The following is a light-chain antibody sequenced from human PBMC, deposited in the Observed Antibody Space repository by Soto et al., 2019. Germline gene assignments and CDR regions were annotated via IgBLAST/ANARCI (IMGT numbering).Light chain of an antibody. J-gene: IGLJ2*01. CDR1: SSDIGGYNY. V-gene: IGLV2-14*01. CDR2: DVT. Sequence: QSALTQPASVSGSPGQSITMSCTGASSDIGGYNYVSWYQHHPGEAPKLLIYDVTHRPSGVSNRFSASTSGNTASLTISGLQAEDEADYYCSPYTSLNAFVFGGGTKLTVL. CDR3: SPYTSLNAFV.